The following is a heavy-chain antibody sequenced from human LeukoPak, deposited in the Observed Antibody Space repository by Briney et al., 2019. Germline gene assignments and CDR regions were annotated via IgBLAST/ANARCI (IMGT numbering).Heavy chain of an antibody. V-gene: IGHV3-66*01. D-gene: IGHD6-19*01. CDR3: ARDLVGSSGWWDFDA. CDR1: GFTVSSRY. J-gene: IGHJ4*02. Sequence: GGSLRLSCAASGFTVSSRYMSWVRQAPGKGREWVSAIDSGGHTYYADSVKGRFTISRDNSKNKLHLQINSLRAEDTAVYYCARDLVGSSGWWDFDAWGQGTLVTVSS. CDR2: IDSGGHT.